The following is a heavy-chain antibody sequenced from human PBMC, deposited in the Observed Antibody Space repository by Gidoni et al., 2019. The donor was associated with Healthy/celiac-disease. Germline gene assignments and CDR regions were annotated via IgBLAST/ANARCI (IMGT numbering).Heavy chain of an antibody. D-gene: IGHD3-9*01. CDR3: ARDIGYGYDSGGDY. J-gene: IGHJ4*02. CDR1: GFTFSSNG. CDR2: IWYDGSNK. Sequence: QVQLVESGGGVVQPGRSLRLSCAASGFTFSSNGMHWVRQAPGKGLEWVAVIWYDGSNKYYADSVKGRFTISRDNSKNTLYLQMNSLRAEDTAVYYCARDIGYGYDSGGDYWGQGTLVTVSS. V-gene: IGHV3-33*01.